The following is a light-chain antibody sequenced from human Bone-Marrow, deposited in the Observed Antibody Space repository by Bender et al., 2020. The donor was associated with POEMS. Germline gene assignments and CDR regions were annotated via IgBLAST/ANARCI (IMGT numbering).Light chain of an antibody. V-gene: IGLV1-44*01. CDR2: SSH. CDR3: AICDDSLNGWV. Sequence: QSVLTQPPSASGTPGQRVTISCSGGSSNIGAHAVNWYQHLPGTAPKLLIYSSHRRPSEVPDRFSGCRSGSSASLAISGLQSDDEAVYYCAICDDSLNGWVFGGGTKLTVL. CDR1: SSNIGAHA. J-gene: IGLJ3*02.